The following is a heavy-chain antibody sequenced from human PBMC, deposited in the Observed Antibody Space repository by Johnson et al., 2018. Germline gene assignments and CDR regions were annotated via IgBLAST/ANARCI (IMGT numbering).Heavy chain of an antibody. Sequence: VQLVESGGGLVQPGGSXRLSCAASGFTFSGYDMHWVRQATGKGLEWVSAIGTTGDTYYPGSVKGRFTISTENAKNSLYLQMNSLRAGDTAGYYCASADIIVDYGMDGWGRGTTVTVSS. J-gene: IGHJ6*02. CDR3: ASADIIVDYGMDG. D-gene: IGHD2-15*01. CDR1: GFTFSGYD. CDR2: IGTTGDT. V-gene: IGHV3-13*01.